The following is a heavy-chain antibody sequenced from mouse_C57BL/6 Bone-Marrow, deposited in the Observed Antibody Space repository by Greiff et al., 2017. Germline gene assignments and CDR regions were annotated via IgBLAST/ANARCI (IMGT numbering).Heavy chain of an antibody. D-gene: IGHD1-1*01. CDR1: GYTFTSYG. J-gene: IGHJ2*01. Sequence: QVQLQQSGAELARPGASVKLSCKASGYTFTSYGISWVKQRTGQGLEWIGEIYPRSGNTYYNEKFQGKATLTADKSSSTAYMELRSLTSEDSAVYFGARGITTVGRDYWGQGTTLTVSS. CDR3: ARGITTVGRDY. V-gene: IGHV1-81*01. CDR2: IYPRSGNT.